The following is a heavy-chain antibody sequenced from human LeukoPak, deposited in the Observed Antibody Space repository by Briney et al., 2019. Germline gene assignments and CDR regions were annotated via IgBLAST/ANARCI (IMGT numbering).Heavy chain of an antibody. CDR1: GGSISSYY. D-gene: IGHD6-13*01. CDR3: ARGVYVAAAQYGY. CDR2: IYYSGTT. Sequence: PSETLSLACTVSGGSISSYYWSWIRQPPGEGLEWIGYIYYSGTTNYNPSLKSRVTISVDTSKNQFSLKLSSVTAADTAVYYCARGVYVAAAQYGYWGQGTLVTVSS. J-gene: IGHJ4*02. V-gene: IGHV4-59*01.